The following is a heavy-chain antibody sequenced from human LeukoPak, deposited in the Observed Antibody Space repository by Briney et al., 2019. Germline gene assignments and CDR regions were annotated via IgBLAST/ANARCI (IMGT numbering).Heavy chain of an antibody. D-gene: IGHD2/OR15-2a*01. V-gene: IGHV3-74*01. CDR2: INSDGSST. CDR1: GFSFTSYW. J-gene: IGHJ4*02. Sequence: PGGSLRLSCAASGFSFTSYWMHWVRQAPGKGLVWVSRINSDGSSTTYADSVKGRFTISRDNAKNTLYLQMSTLRGEDTAVYYCARESAIVLVPFDSWGQGTLVTVSS. CDR3: ARESAIVLVPFDS.